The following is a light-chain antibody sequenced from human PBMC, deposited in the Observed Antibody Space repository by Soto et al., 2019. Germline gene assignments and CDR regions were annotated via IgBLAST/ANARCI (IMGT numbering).Light chain of an antibody. CDR3: QQYGSSSIT. J-gene: IGKJ5*01. CDR1: QSVSSN. Sequence: EIVMAESPATLSVXXGXXXXXXXRASQSVSSNVAWYQQIPGQTPRLLIYGASTRATGISDRFSGWGSGTDFTLVISRLEPEDFAVYYCQQYGSSSITFGQGTRLEI. V-gene: IGKV3-20*01. CDR2: GAS.